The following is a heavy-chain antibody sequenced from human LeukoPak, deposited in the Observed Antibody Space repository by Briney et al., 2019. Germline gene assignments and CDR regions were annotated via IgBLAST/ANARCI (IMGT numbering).Heavy chain of an antibody. CDR1: GGSISSGSYY. V-gene: IGHV4-61*02. J-gene: IGHJ4*02. D-gene: IGHD3-3*01. CDR3: ARGKPKIGVVNYYFDY. CDR2: IYTSGST. Sequence: SQTLSLTCTVSGGSISSGSYYWSWIRQPAGKGLEWIGRIYTSGSTNYNPSLKRRVTISVDTSKNQFSLKLSSVTAADTAVYYCARGKPKIGVVNYYFDYWGQGTLVTVSS.